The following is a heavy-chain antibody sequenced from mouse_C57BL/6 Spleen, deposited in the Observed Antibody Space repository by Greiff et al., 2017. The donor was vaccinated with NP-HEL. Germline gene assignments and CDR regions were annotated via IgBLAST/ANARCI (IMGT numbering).Heavy chain of an antibody. CDR1: GYTFTSYW. CDR3: ARRYYYGSSHYYAMDY. Sequence: QVQLQQPGAELVMPGASVKLSCKASGYTFTSYWMHWVKQRPGQGLEWIGEIDPSDSYTNYNQKFKGKSTLTVDESSSTAYMQLSSLTSEDSAVYYCARRYYYGSSHYYAMDYWGQGTSVTVSS. D-gene: IGHD1-1*01. CDR2: IDPSDSYT. J-gene: IGHJ4*01. V-gene: IGHV1-69*01.